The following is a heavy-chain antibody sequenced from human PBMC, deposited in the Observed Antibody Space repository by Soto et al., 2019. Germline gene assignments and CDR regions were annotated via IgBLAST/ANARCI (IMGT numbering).Heavy chain of an antibody. CDR3: TTDGSFGGVVVAFHL. V-gene: IGHV3-15*07. CDR1: GFSFRDAW. CDR2: IKSKAAGGAI. D-gene: IGHD3-10*01. Sequence: EVQMVESGGGLVKPGGSLRLSCAVSGFSFRDAWMNWVRQAPGKGLEWVGRIKSKAAGGAIDYAAPVKDRFTISRDDSKDTLYLQINRLKTEDTAMYYCTTDGSFGGVVVAFHLWGQGTMLSVSS. J-gene: IGHJ3*01.